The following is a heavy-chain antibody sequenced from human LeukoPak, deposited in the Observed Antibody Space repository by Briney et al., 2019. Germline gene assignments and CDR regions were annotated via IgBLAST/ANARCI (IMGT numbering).Heavy chain of an antibody. J-gene: IGHJ4*02. CDR3: VSFYETY. D-gene: IGHD2-2*01. CDR1: GFSVSNNY. V-gene: IGHV3-53*01. Sequence: GGSLRLSCAVSGFSVSNNYMNWVRQAPGKGLEWVSLIYSRGGTSYADSVKGRFTISKDNAKNTVYLQMNNLRAEDTAVYYCVSFYETYWGRGTLVTVSS. CDR2: IYSRGGT.